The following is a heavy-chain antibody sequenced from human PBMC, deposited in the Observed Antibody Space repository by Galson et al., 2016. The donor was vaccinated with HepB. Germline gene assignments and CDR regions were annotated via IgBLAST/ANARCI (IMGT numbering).Heavy chain of an antibody. CDR3: ARDIAASGAADTWFDP. CDR2: ISPSSTYI. J-gene: IGHJ5*02. V-gene: IGHV3-21*01. Sequence: SLRLSCAGSGFSFNDYAMNWVRQAPGTGLEWVSGISPSSTYIYYADSVRGRFTISRDNAENSLFLQMNSLRAEDTAVYYCARDIAASGAADTWFDPWGQGTLVTVSS. D-gene: IGHD6-25*01. CDR1: GFSFNDYA.